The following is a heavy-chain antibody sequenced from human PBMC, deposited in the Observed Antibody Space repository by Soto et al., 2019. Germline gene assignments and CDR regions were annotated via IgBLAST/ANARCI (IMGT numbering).Heavy chain of an antibody. CDR1: GGSVSDKTYY. J-gene: IGHJ4*02. V-gene: IGHV4-61*01. CDR2: VYYSGTT. CDR3: ARTTAVPNTLRSRYFFDY. Sequence: SETLSLTCSVSGGSVSDKTYYWSWIRQPPGKRLEWIGYVYYSGTTNYNPSLKSRVTISVDLSKNRFSLRLSSVSTADTALYYCARTTAVPNTLRSRYFFDYWGQGTLVTVSS. D-gene: IGHD4-17*01.